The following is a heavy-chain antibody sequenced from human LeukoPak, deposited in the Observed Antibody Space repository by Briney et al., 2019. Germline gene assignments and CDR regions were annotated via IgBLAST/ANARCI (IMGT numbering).Heavy chain of an antibody. CDR2: ISSGSGTI. V-gene: IGHV3-48*01. J-gene: IGHJ4*02. D-gene: IGHD7-27*01. Sequence: GGSLRLSCTASGLTFSSYSMNWVRQAPGKGLEWVSYISSGSGTIYYADSVKGRFTISRDNAKNSLYLQMNSLRAEDTAVYYCARWGNNKILDYWGQGTLVTVSS. CDR1: GLTFSSYS. CDR3: ARWGNNKILDY.